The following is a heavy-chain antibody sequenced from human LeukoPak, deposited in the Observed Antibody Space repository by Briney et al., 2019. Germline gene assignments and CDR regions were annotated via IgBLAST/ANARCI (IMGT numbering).Heavy chain of an antibody. CDR3: ARGGLLNWFDP. D-gene: IGHD1-26*01. V-gene: IGHV4-61*02. J-gene: IGHJ5*02. CDR1: GDSFSSVSYY. Sequence: ASETLSLTCTVSGDSFSSVSYYWSWIRQPAGKGLEWIGRIYATGSTNYNPSLKSRVTISVDTSKNQFSLKLSSVTAAGTAVYYCARGGLLNWFDPWGQGTLVTVSS. CDR2: IYATGST.